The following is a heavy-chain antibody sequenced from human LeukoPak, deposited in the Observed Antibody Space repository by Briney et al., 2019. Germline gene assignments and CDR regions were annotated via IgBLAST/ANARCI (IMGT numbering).Heavy chain of an antibody. CDR3: AKGEVYFDY. Sequence: GGSLRLSCAASGFTFSSYDMSWVRQAPGGGLEWVSGISGNGAGTYYADSVKGRFTISSDNSKNTLYLQMSSLRAEDTAVYYCAKGEVYFDYWGQGTLVTVSS. J-gene: IGHJ4*02. D-gene: IGHD1-26*01. CDR2: ISGNGAGT. CDR1: GFTFSSYD. V-gene: IGHV3-23*01.